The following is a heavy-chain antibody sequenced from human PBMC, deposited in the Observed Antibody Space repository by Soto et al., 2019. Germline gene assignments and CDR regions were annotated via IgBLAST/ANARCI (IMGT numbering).Heavy chain of an antibody. V-gene: IGHV4-30-4*01. CDR1: GGSISSGDYY. Sequence: QVQLQESGPGLVKPSQTLSLTCTVSGGSISSGDYYWSWIRQPPGKGLEWIGYIYYSGSTYYNPSLKSRVTIPVDTSKNQFSLKLSSVTAADTAVYYCARATPGVEAYFDYWGQGTLVTVSS. J-gene: IGHJ4*02. CDR2: IYYSGST. CDR3: ARATPGVEAYFDY.